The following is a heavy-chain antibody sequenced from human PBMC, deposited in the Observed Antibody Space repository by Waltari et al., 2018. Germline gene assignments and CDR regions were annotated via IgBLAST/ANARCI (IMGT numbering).Heavy chain of an antibody. V-gene: IGHV3-21*04. CDR3: TRDSGLTGVTGGDTFDI. CDR1: GFPFRYST. CDR2: ISSASDFK. J-gene: IGHJ3*02. Sequence: DGQLVESGGGLVKPGGSLRLSCAASGFPFRYSTMNWVRQAPGKGMEWVSSISSASDFKYYADALRGRFTITRDNAKNTLFLHMTSLTADDTSIYFCTRDSGLTGVTGGDTFDIWGQGAMVTVSS. D-gene: IGHD3-10*01.